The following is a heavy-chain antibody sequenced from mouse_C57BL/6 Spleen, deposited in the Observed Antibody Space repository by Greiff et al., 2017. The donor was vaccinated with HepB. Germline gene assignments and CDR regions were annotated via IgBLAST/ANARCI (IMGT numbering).Heavy chain of an antibody. V-gene: IGHV5-15*01. J-gene: IGHJ3*01. D-gene: IGHD1-1*01. Sequence: EVKLVESGGGLVQPGGSLKLSCAASGFTFSDYGMAWVRQAPRKGPEWVAFISNLAYSIYYADTVTGRFTISRENAKNTLYLEMSSLRSEDTAMYYCARGGGYYGSSPSFAYWGQGTLVTVSA. CDR3: ARGGGYYGSSPSFAY. CDR1: GFTFSDYG. CDR2: ISNLAYSI.